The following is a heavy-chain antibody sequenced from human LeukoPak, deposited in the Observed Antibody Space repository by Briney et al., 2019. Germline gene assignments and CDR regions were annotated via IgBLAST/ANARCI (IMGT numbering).Heavy chain of an antibody. CDR3: SGETWSVGDY. Sequence: TTGGSLRLSCAASGFTFSNAWMSWVRQAPGKGLEWVGRIKSKTDGGTTDYAAPVKGRFTIPRDDSKNTLYLQMNSLKTEDTAVYYCSGETWSVGDYWGQGTLVTVSS. V-gene: IGHV3-15*01. J-gene: IGHJ4*02. CDR1: GFTFSNAW. CDR2: IKSKTDGGTT. D-gene: IGHD3-10*01.